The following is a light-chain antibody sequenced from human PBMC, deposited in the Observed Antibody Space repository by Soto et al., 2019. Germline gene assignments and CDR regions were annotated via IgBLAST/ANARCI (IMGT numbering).Light chain of an antibody. Sequence: DIQMTQSPSSLSASVGDRVTITCRASQSITSYLNWYQQKPGKAPKLLIYAASSLQSGVPSRFSGSGSGTDFTLTISSLQLEDFATYYCQQSYSTLGLTFGGGTKVEIK. CDR2: AAS. CDR1: QSITSY. J-gene: IGKJ4*01. CDR3: QQSYSTLGLT. V-gene: IGKV1-39*01.